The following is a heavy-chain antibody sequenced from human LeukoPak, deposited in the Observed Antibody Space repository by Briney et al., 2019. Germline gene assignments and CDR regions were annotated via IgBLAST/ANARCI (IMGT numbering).Heavy chain of an antibody. CDR1: GGSISNYY. CDR2: IYSSGTT. V-gene: IGHV4-4*07. J-gene: IGHJ6*02. Sequence: PSETLSLTCNVSGGSISNYYWAWIRQPAGRGLEWIGRIYSSGTTTYNPSLKSRVAMSVDTSRNQFSLKLSSVTAADTAVYYCARVSPIAVAGSSYYYAIDVWGQGTTVTVSS. D-gene: IGHD6-19*01. CDR3: ARVSPIAVAGSSYYYAIDV.